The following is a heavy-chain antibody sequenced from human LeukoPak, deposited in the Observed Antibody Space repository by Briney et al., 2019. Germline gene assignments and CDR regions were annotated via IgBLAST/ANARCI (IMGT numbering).Heavy chain of an antibody. D-gene: IGHD6-6*01. CDR1: GYTFSSYS. J-gene: IGHJ4*02. CDR2: ISSSSSYI. CDR3: ARGIAARVLLNY. V-gene: IGHV3-21*01. Sequence: ASVKVSCKASGYTFSSYSMNWVRQAPGKGLEWVSSISSSSSYIYYADSVKGRFTVSRDNAKNSLYLQMNSLRAEDTAVYYCARGIAARVLLNYWGQGTLVTVSS.